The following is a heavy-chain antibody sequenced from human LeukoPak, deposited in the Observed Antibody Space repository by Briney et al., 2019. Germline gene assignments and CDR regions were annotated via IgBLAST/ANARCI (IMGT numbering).Heavy chain of an antibody. CDR2: ISWNSGSI. J-gene: IGHJ4*02. CDR3: AKGKYSSSSWNYFDY. Sequence: GGSLRLSCAASGFTFDDYAMHWVRQAPGKGLEWVSGISWNSGSIGYADSVKGRFTISRDNAKNSLYLQMNSLRGEDMALYYCAKGKYSSSSWNYFDYWGQGTLVTVAS. CDR1: GFTFDDYA. D-gene: IGHD6-6*01. V-gene: IGHV3-9*03.